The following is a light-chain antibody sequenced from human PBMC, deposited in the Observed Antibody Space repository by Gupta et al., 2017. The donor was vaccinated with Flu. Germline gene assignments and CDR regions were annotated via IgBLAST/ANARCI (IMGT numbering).Light chain of an antibody. CDR3: QVWDRSSSHLV. Sequence: SYVLTQPPSVSVAPGKTARITCGGNDIQSNSLYWYQPRPGQAPVLVVYDDSDRHSGIPERFSGSNSGITATLTISRVEAGDEADYYCQVWDRSSSHLVFGGGSKLAVL. V-gene: IGLV3-21*03. CDR2: DDS. J-gene: IGLJ3*02. CDR1: DIQSNS.